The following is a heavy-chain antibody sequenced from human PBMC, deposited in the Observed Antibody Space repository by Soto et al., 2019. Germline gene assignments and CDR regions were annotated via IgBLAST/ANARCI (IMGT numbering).Heavy chain of an antibody. Sequence: ASVKVSCKASGFSFSDYFMHWVRQAPGQGLEWMGIINPSGDSRNYAQKFQGRVTITRDTSTSTVYMDLSSLRYEDTAVYYCARDNRQSYGTPAANSWFHPWGQGTPVTVSS. CDR1: GFSFSDYF. D-gene: IGHD2-15*01. CDR2: INPSGDSR. J-gene: IGHJ5*02. V-gene: IGHV1-46*01. CDR3: ARDNRQSYGTPAANSWFHP.